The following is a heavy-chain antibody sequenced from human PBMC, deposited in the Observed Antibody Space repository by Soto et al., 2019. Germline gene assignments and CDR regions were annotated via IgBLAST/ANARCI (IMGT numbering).Heavy chain of an antibody. CDR2: TSYDGSDK. V-gene: IGHV3-30*19. D-gene: IGHD2-15*01. Sequence: QVQLVESGGGVVQPGTSLRVSCVGSGFTFRSYVIHWVRQAPGKGLEWVALTSYDGSDKYYGDSVRGRFTISRDNSRNTVDLQMDSLRLEDTALYYCARDRGYDAHDYYYNAMDVWGQGTTVTVSS. CDR1: GFTFRSYV. CDR3: ARDRGYDAHDYYYNAMDV. J-gene: IGHJ6*02.